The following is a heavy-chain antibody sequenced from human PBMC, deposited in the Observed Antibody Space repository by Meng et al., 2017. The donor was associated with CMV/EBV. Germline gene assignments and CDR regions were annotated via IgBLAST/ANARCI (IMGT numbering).Heavy chain of an antibody. V-gene: IGHV4-34*01. D-gene: IGHD2-15*01. Sequence: QGQLTQWGAGLLKPSQTRSLTCAVYGGSFSGYYWSWIRQPPGKGLEWIGEINHSGSNNYNPSLKSRVTISVDTSKNQFSLKLSSVTAADTAVYYCASSLTYPDYWGQGTLVTVSS. CDR2: INHSGSN. J-gene: IGHJ4*02. CDR1: GGSFSGYY. CDR3: ASSLTYPDY.